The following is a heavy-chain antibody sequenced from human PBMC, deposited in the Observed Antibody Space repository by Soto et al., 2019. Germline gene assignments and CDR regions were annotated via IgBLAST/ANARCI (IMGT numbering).Heavy chain of an antibody. V-gene: IGHV1-18*01. CDR2: ISAYNGNT. CDR1: GYTFTSYG. Sequence: ASVKVSCKASGYTFTSYGISWVRQAPGQGLEWMGWISAYNGNTNYAQKLQGRVTMTTDTSTSTAYMELRSLRSDDTAVYYFARGSVNNYDFWSGYYLWFDPWGQGTLVTVSS. J-gene: IGHJ5*02. CDR3: ARGSVNNYDFWSGYYLWFDP. D-gene: IGHD3-3*01.